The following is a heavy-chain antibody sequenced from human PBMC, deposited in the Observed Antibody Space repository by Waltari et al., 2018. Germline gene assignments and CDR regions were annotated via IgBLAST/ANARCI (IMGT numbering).Heavy chain of an antibody. Sequence: QVQLQESGPGLVKPSETLSLTCTVSGGSISSDYWSWIRQPPGKGLEWIRYIYYSGSTNYNPSLKSRVTISVDTSKNQFSLKLSSVTAADTAVYYCARGIAAAAPYYFDYWGQGTLVTVSS. J-gene: IGHJ4*02. CDR1: GGSISSDY. CDR3: ARGIAAAAPYYFDY. D-gene: IGHD6-13*01. V-gene: IGHV4-59*01. CDR2: IYYSGST.